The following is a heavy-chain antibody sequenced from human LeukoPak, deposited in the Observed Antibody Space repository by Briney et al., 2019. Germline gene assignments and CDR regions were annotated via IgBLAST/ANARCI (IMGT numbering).Heavy chain of an antibody. J-gene: IGHJ5*02. CDR1: GFTFSSYW. V-gene: IGHV3-7*01. Sequence: PGGSLRLSCAASGFTFSSYWMSWVRQAPGKGLEWVANTKQDGSEKYYVDSVKGRFTISRDNAKNSLYLQMNSLRAEDTAVYYCARDGPSYGSGKNWFDPWGQGTLVTVSS. D-gene: IGHD3-10*01. CDR3: ARDGPSYGSGKNWFDP. CDR2: TKQDGSEK.